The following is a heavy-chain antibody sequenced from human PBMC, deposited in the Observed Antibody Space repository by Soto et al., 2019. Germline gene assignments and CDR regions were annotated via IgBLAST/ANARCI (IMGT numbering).Heavy chain of an antibody. J-gene: IGHJ4*02. Sequence: PGESLKISCKGSGYSFTSYWISWVRQMPGKGLEWMGRIDPSDSYTNYSPSFQGHVTISADKSISTDYLQWSSRKASDTAMYYFATLQAAAGDNDLTFDYWGQGTLVTVSS. CDR3: ATLQAAAGDNDLTFDY. D-gene: IGHD6-13*01. CDR2: IDPSDSYT. CDR1: GYSFTSYW. V-gene: IGHV5-10-1*01.